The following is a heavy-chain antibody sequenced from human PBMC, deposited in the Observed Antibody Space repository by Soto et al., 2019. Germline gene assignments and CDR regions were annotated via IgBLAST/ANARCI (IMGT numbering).Heavy chain of an antibody. J-gene: IGHJ4*02. CDR3: AKNRGLQYYFDY. V-gene: IGHV3-23*01. CDR1: GFTFDSYA. CDR2: ISGSGDNT. Sequence: EVQLLESGGGLVQPGGSLRLSCAASGFTFDSYAMNWVRQAPGKGLEWVSTISGSGDNTYYADSVKGRFTISRDNSKNMMYLQMNSLRAEDTAVYYCAKNRGLQYYFDYWGQGTLVTVSS.